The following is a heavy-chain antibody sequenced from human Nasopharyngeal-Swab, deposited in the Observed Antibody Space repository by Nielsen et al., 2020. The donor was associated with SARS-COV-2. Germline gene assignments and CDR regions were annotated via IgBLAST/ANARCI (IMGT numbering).Heavy chain of an antibody. Sequence: GESLKISCAASGFTFSSNSMNWVRQAPGGGLEWVSFISSSGSIIYNADSVKGRFTISRDNAKNSLYLQMNSLRAEDTAVYYCARDRPGVATSGEFDYWGQGTLVTVSS. V-gene: IGHV3-48*04. D-gene: IGHD6-13*01. CDR1: GFTFSSNS. CDR2: ISSSGSII. CDR3: ARDRPGVATSGEFDY. J-gene: IGHJ4*02.